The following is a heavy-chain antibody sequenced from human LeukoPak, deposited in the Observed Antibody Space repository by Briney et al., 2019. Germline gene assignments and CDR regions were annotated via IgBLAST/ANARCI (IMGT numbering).Heavy chain of an antibody. CDR2: IYYSGST. Sequence: PSETLSLTCTVSGGSISSYYWSWIRQPPGKGLEWIGYIYYSGSTNYNPSLKSRVTISVDTSKNQFSLKLSSVTAADTAVYYCAVQTKGAPDAFDIWGQGTMVTASS. J-gene: IGHJ3*02. V-gene: IGHV4-59*08. D-gene: IGHD4/OR15-4a*01. CDR1: GGSISSYY. CDR3: AVQTKGAPDAFDI.